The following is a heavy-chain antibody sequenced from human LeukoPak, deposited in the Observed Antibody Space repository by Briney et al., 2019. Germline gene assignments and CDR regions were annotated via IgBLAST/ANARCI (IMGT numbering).Heavy chain of an antibody. CDR2: ISGPGYST. V-gene: IGHV3-23*01. J-gene: IGHJ4*02. D-gene: IGHD1-26*01. CDR1: GFTFNNYA. Sequence: PGGSLRLSCAASGFTFNNYAMSWVRQAPGRGLEWVSAISGPGYSTHYADSVKGRFTISRDNSKSTVFLQMNSLRAEDTAIYYCAKINREGATTGSGRPGNFDYWGQGTLVTVSS. CDR3: AKINREGATTGSGRPGNFDY.